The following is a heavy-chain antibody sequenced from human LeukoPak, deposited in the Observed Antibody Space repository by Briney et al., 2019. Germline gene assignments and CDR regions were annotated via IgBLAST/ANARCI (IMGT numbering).Heavy chain of an antibody. CDR2: ISSSSSYI. D-gene: IGHD5-24*01. V-gene: IGHV3-21*01. Sequence: GGSLRLSCTASGFTFSSSWMHWVRQAPGKGLEWVSSISSSSSYIYYADSVKGRFTISRDNAKNSLYLQMNSLRAGDTAVYYCARDQDGYNSWGQGTLVTVSS. CDR3: ARDQDGYNS. CDR1: GFTFSSSW. J-gene: IGHJ4*02.